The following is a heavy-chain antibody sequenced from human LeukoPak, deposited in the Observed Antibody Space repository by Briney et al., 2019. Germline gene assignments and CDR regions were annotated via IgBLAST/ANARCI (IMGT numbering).Heavy chain of an antibody. D-gene: IGHD4-11*01. J-gene: IGHJ4*02. CDR3: VKDAQRGFDYSNSLQH. Sequence: GGSLRLSSEASGFTFSHYGMHWVRGAPGKGLEWVAVIWSDATNQYYSDSVKGRWTISRDNFKRTVSLQMNSLRAEDTAVYYCVKDAQRGFDYSNSLQHWGQGSLVTVSS. CDR2: IWSDATNQ. CDR1: GFTFSHYG. V-gene: IGHV3-33*06.